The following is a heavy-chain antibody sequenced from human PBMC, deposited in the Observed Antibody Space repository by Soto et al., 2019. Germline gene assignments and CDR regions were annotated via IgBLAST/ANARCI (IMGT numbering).Heavy chain of an antibody. Sequence: EVQLVESGGGLVQPGGSLRLSCAASGFTFSSYWMSWVRQAPGKGLEWLANINQDGSEKYYVDSVKGRFTISRDNAKNSLYLQMNSLRAEDTAVYYCARGIGYCTNGVCYTGSYYFDYWGQGTLVTVSS. D-gene: IGHD2-8*01. V-gene: IGHV3-7*03. CDR3: ARGIGYCTNGVCYTGSYYFDY. CDR2: INQDGSEK. CDR1: GFTFSSYW. J-gene: IGHJ4*02.